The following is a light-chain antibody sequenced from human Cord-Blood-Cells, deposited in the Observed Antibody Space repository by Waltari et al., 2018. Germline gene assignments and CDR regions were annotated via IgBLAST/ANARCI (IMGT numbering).Light chain of an antibody. V-gene: IGKV1-12*02. CDR3: QQANSFPYS. CDR1: QGISSW. Sequence: DIQMTQSPSSVSASVGDRVTITCRASQGISSWVAWYQQKPGKAPKLLFYAASSLKSCFPSRSSGSGSATDFTLAINSRQPEECATYYCQQANSFPYSFGQGTKLDIK. J-gene: IGKJ2*03. CDR2: AAS.